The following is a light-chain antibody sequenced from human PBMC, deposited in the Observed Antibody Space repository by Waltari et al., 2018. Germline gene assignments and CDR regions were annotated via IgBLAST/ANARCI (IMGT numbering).Light chain of an antibody. J-gene: IGLJ2*01. V-gene: IGLV6-57*02. Sequence: NFMLTQPPSVSESPGKTVTLSCTGSSGSIASNYVPWYQQRPGSAPTTVIFEDNQRPSGVPDRFSGSIDSSSNSASLTISGLKTEDEADYYCQSYDTSNHGVFGGGTKLTVL. CDR1: SGSIASNY. CDR2: EDN. CDR3: QSYDTSNHGV.